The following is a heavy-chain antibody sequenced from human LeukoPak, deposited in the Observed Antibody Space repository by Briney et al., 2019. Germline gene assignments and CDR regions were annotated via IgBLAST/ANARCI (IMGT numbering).Heavy chain of an antibody. Sequence: GGSLRLSCAASGFTFSSYAMSWVRQAPGKGLEWVSTVSGGGGTTYYADSVKGRFTISRDNSKNTLYLQMNSLRAEDTAVYYCAKGSDILTGYRFDYWGQGTLVTVSS. D-gene: IGHD3-9*01. V-gene: IGHV3-23*01. CDR3: AKGSDILTGYRFDY. J-gene: IGHJ4*02. CDR1: GFTFSSYA. CDR2: VSGGGGTT.